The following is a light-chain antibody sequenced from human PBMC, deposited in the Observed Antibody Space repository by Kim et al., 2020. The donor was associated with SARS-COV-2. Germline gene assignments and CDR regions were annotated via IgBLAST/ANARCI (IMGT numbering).Light chain of an antibody. Sequence: GDRVIITCRASQGIRTDLAWYQHKPGKAPKRLIYAASLLQTGVLARFSGSGLGTEFTLTISNLQPEDFATYYCLQHESRPWTFGQGTKV. V-gene: IGKV1-17*02. CDR1: QGIRTD. CDR3: LQHESRPWT. J-gene: IGKJ1*01. CDR2: AAS.